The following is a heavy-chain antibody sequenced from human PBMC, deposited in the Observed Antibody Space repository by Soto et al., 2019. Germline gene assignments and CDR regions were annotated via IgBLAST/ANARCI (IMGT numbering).Heavy chain of an antibody. V-gene: IGHV2-5*02. CDR3: AHGWSDSDDY. J-gene: IGHJ4*02. Sequence: QITLKESGPTLVKPTQTLTLTCTFSGFSLSTNGVGVGWIRQPPGKALEWLVLIYWDDDKRYSSSLKSKLTTTKDTSKNQVVLTMTNMDPVDTATYYCAHGWSDSDDYWGQGTLVTVSS. CDR2: IYWDDDK. D-gene: IGHD3-10*01. CDR1: GFSLSTNGVG.